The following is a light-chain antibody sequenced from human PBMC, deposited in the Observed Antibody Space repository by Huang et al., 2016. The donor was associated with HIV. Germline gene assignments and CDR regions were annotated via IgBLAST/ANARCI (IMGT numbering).Light chain of an antibody. CDR1: QGINNY. CDR3: LQHNTYPWT. J-gene: IGKJ1*01. CDR2: AAS. Sequence: DIQMTQSPSVMSASVGDRVTITCRASQGINNYLAWFQQKPGKGPKRLIYAASNLQRGVPSRFSGSGSETEFTLTISSLQPEEFATYYCLQHNTYPWTFGQGTKVEIK. V-gene: IGKV1-17*03.